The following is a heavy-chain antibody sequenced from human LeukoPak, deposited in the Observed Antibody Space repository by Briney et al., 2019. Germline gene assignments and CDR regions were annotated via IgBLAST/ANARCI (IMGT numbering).Heavy chain of an antibody. CDR3: ARRDYAAWFDP. CDR2: VYYSGST. Sequence: SETLSLTCNVSGDSITSGGFYWAWFRQSPGKGLEWIGNVYYSGSTQYNPSLKGRVTISMDMPKNQFSLNLNSVSVTDTAIYYCARRDYAAWFDPWGQGTLVTVSS. V-gene: IGHV4-39*01. D-gene: IGHD4/OR15-4a*01. CDR1: GDSITSGGFY. J-gene: IGHJ5*02.